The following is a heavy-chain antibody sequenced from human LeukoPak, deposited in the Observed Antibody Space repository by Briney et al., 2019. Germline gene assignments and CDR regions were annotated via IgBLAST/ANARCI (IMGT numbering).Heavy chain of an antibody. D-gene: IGHD3-10*01. Sequence: WASVKVSCKASGYTFTGYYMHWVRQAPGQGLEWMGWINPNSGATNHAQKFQGRVTMTRDTSISTVYMDLNRLTSDDTAVYYCARVPGSFDYWGQGTLVTVSS. CDR2: INPNSGAT. V-gene: IGHV1-2*02. J-gene: IGHJ4*02. CDR1: GYTFTGYY. CDR3: ARVPGSFDY.